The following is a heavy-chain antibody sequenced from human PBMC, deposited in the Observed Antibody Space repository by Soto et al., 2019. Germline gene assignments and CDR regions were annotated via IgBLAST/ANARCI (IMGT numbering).Heavy chain of an antibody. D-gene: IGHD6-19*01. CDR1: GGSISSGGYY. V-gene: IGHV4-31*03. CDR3: ARETPPRYSSGWYPTRGYYYGMDV. J-gene: IGHJ6*02. Sequence: SETLSLTCTVSGGSISSGGYYWSWIRQHPGKGLEWIGYIYYSGSTYYSPSLKSRVTISVDTSKNQFSLKLSSVTAADTAVYYCARETPPRYSSGWYPTRGYYYGMDVWGQGTTVTVSS. CDR2: IYYSGST.